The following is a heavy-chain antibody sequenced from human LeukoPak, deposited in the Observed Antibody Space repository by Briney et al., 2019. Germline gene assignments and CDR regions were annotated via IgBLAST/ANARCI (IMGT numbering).Heavy chain of an antibody. CDR2: IYYSGST. J-gene: IGHJ3*02. Sequence: PSETLSLTCTVSGGSISSYYWSWIRQPPGKGLEWIGYIYYSGSTNYNPSLKSRVTISVDTSKNQFSLKLSSVTAADTAVYYCARDPFSRTVWFGEDIWGQGTMVTVSS. D-gene: IGHD3-10*01. CDR3: ARDPFSRTVWFGEDI. V-gene: IGHV4-59*01. CDR1: GGSISSYY.